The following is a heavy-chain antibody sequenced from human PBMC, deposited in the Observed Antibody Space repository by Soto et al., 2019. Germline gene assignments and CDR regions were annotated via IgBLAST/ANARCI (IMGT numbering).Heavy chain of an antibody. Sequence: SVKVSCKASGGTFSSYAISWVRQAPGQGLEWMGGIIPIFGTANYAQKFQGRVTITADESTSTAYMELSSLRSEDTAVYYCASSTEVVYSYGSNFDYWGQGTLVTVSS. J-gene: IGHJ4*02. CDR3: ASSTEVVYSYGSNFDY. CDR2: IIPIFGTA. D-gene: IGHD5-18*01. V-gene: IGHV1-69*13. CDR1: GGTFSSYA.